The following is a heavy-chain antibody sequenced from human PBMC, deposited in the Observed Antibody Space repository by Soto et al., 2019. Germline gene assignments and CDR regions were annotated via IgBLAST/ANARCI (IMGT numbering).Heavy chain of an antibody. Sequence: PGGSLRLSCAASGFTFSNAWVNWVRQAPGKGLEWVGRIKSKTDGGTTDFAAPVKGRFAISRDDSKNMVYLQMNSLKTEDTGIYYCTTFSYSTMILVRFDYWGHGTQVTVSS. CDR2: IKSKTDGGTT. CDR1: GFTFSNAW. V-gene: IGHV3-15*07. CDR3: TTFSYSTMILVRFDY. J-gene: IGHJ5*01. D-gene: IGHD3-22*01.